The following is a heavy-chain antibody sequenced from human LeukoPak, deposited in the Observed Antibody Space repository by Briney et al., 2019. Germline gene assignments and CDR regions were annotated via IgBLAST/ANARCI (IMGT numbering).Heavy chain of an antibody. D-gene: IGHD2-2*01. CDR3: ARDLNVVVPASNDY. CDR1: GFTFSSYS. V-gene: IGHV3-21*01. CDR2: FSSSGSST. Sequence: GGSLRLSCAVSGFTFSSYSMNWVRQAPGKGLEWVSFFSSSGSSTYYADSVKGRFTISRDIAKNSLFLQMNSLRVEDTAVYYCARDLNVVVPASNDYWGQGTLVTVSS. J-gene: IGHJ4*02.